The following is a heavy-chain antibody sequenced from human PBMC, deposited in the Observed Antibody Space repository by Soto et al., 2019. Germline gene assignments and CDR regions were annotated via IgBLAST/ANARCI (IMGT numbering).Heavy chain of an antibody. Sequence: EVQLLESGGGLVQPGGSLRLSCAASGFTFSSYAMRWVRQAPGKGLEWVSAISGSGGSTYYADSVKGRFTISRDNSKNTLYTQMNSLRAEDTAVYYCARRGSGSYYDYWGQGTLVIVSS. CDR1: GFTFSSYA. J-gene: IGHJ4*02. V-gene: IGHV3-23*01. CDR3: ARRGSGSYYDY. D-gene: IGHD1-26*01. CDR2: ISGSGGST.